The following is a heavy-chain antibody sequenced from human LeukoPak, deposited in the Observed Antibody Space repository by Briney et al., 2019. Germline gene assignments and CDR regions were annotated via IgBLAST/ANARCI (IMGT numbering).Heavy chain of an antibody. J-gene: IGHJ4*02. V-gene: IGHV3-7*03. CDR1: GFTFRNYW. D-gene: IGHD6-19*01. Sequence: GGSLRLSCAASGFTFRNYWMTWVRKAPGKGLEWVANIKQDGSEKNYVDSVKGRFTISRDNAKNSLFLQMNSLRAEDTAVYYCARHSNGWSEGTYWGQGTLVTVTS. CDR3: ARHSNGWSEGTY. CDR2: IKQDGSEK.